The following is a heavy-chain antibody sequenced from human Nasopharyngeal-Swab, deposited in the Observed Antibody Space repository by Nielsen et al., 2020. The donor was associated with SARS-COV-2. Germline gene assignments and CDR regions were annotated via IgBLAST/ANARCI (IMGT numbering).Heavy chain of an antibody. Sequence: GSLRLSCAASGFTFSSYDMHWVRQATGKGLEWVSAIGTAGDTYYPGSVKGRFTISRENAKNSLYLQMNSLRAGDTAVYYCARGRLRYFDWLLEGHAFDIWGQGTMVTVSS. D-gene: IGHD3-9*01. CDR3: ARGRLRYFDWLLEGHAFDI. CDR2: IGTAGDT. V-gene: IGHV3-13*01. CDR1: GFTFSSYD. J-gene: IGHJ3*02.